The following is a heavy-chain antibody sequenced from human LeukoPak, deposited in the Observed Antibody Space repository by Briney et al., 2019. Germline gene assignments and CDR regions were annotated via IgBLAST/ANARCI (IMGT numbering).Heavy chain of an antibody. D-gene: IGHD3-22*01. Sequence: SVKVSCKASGGTFSSYAISWVRQAPGQGLEWMGRIIPILGIANYAQKFQGRVTITADKSTSTAYMELSSLRSEDTAVYYCARDQGPCYDSSGYAYWGQGTLVTVSS. J-gene: IGHJ4*02. CDR1: GGTFSSYA. V-gene: IGHV1-69*04. CDR2: IIPILGIA. CDR3: ARDQGPCYDSSGYAY.